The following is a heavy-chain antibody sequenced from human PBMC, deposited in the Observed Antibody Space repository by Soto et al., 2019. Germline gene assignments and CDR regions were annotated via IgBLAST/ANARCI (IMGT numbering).Heavy chain of an antibody. CDR3: ARTGDAHNDFLDY. J-gene: IGHJ4*02. Sequence: GGSLRISCASSVFTFSCYWMNWVGQAPGKGLEWVANINQDGNEDNLLDSVKGRFTISRDNAKNSLFLQMNSLRVDDTAVYYCARTGDAHNDFLDYWGQGALVTVSS. CDR2: INQDGNED. V-gene: IGHV3-7*01. CDR1: VFTFSCYW. D-gene: IGHD1-1*01.